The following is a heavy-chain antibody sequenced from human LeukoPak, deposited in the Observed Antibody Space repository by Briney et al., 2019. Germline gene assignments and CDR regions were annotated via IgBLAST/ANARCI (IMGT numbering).Heavy chain of an antibody. CDR3: ASGHSSGWVNDY. J-gene: IGHJ4*02. V-gene: IGHV3-21*01. CDR1: GFTFSSYS. CDR2: ISSSSSYI. Sequence: GGSLRLSCAASGFTFSSYSMNWVRQAPGKGLEWVSSISSSSSYIYYADSVKGRFTISRDNAKNSLYLQMNSLRAEDTAVYYCASGHSSGWVNDYWGQGTLVTVSS. D-gene: IGHD6-19*01.